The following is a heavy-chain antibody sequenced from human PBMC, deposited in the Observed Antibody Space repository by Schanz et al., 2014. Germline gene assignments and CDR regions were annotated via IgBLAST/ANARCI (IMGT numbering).Heavy chain of an antibody. CDR2: IYYRGTT. CDR3: ASKGLTTDAFDI. V-gene: IGHV4-59*12. D-gene: IGHD2-8*01. CDR1: GGSISSYY. Sequence: QVQLQESGPGLVKPSETLSLTCTVSGGSISSYYWSWIRQPPGKGLEWIGFIYYRGTTNYNPSLTSRVTMSVDTSKNQFSLNLRSVTAVDTAVYYCASKGLTTDAFDIWGQGTMVTVSS. J-gene: IGHJ3*02.